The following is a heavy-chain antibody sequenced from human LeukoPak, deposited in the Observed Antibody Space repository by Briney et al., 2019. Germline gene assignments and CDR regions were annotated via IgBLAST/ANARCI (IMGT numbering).Heavy chain of an antibody. CDR2: TYYSGST. V-gene: IGHV4-39*01. D-gene: IGHD3-10*01. CDR3: ARYGSGSYRQFDF. J-gene: IGHJ4*02. Sequence: SETLSLTCTVSGGSISSSSYYWGWIRQPPGKGLEWIGSTYYSGSTYYNPSLKSRVTISVDTSKNQFSLKLSSVTAADTAVYYCARYGSGSYRQFDFWGQGTLVTVSS. CDR1: GGSISSSSYY.